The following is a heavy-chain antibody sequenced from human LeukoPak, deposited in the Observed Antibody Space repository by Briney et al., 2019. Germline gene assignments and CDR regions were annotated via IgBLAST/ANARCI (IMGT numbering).Heavy chain of an antibody. V-gene: IGHV1-2*02. CDR1: GYTFIGYY. CDR2: INPNSGDT. J-gene: IGHJ4*02. D-gene: IGHD3-10*01. CDR3: ARTGVWFRELSHLPD. Sequence: SVKVSCKASGYTFIGYYIHWVRQAPGQGLEWMGWINPNSGDTNYAQKFQGRVTMTRDTSISTAYMGLSSLISDDTAFYYCARTGVWFRELSHLPDWGQGTLVTVS.